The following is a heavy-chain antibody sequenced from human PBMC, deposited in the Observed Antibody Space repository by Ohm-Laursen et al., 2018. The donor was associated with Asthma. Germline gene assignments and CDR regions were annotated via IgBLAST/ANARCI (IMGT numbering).Heavy chain of an antibody. CDR1: GFTFSDYF. V-gene: IGHV3-74*01. D-gene: IGHD5-24*01. J-gene: IGHJ4*02. CDR2: IFPHGRHT. CDR3: ARGNLEGLQ. Sequence: LSLTCAASGFTFSDYFMHWVRQGPGEGLVWISHIFPHGRHTNYADSVKGRFTISRDDAKNTLYLQMNSLRADDSAVYYCARGNLEGLQWGQGTLVTVSS.